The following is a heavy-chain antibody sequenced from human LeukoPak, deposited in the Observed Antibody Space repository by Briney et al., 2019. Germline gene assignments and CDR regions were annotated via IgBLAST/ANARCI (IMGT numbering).Heavy chain of an antibody. J-gene: IGHJ6*03. Sequence: SETLSLTCTVSGGSISSYYWSWIRQPPGKGLEWIGEINHSGSTNYNPSLKSRVTISVDTSKNQFSLKLSSVTAADTAVYYCARIYGSGSYYVYYYYYMDVWGKGTTVTISS. V-gene: IGHV4-34*01. CDR2: INHSGST. D-gene: IGHD3-10*01. CDR1: GGSISSYY. CDR3: ARIYGSGSYYVYYYYYMDV.